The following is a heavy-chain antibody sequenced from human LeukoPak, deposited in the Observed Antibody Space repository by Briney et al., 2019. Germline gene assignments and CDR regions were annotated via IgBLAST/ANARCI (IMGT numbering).Heavy chain of an antibody. V-gene: IGHV1-24*01. CDR2: FDPEDGET. D-gene: IGHD3-3*01. CDR1: GYTLTDLS. Sequence: EASAKVSCKVSGYTLTDLSMHWVRQAPGKGLEWTGGFDPEDGETIYAQKFQGRVTMTEDTSTDTAYMELSSLRSEDTAVYYCATRSGYYSDYWGQGTLVTVSS. CDR3: ATRSGYYSDY. J-gene: IGHJ4*02.